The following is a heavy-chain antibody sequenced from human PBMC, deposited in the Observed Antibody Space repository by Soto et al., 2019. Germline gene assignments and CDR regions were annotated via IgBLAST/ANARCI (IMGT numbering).Heavy chain of an antibody. J-gene: IGHJ6*02. Sequence: QVQLQESGPGLVKPSQTLSLTCTVSGGSVSSGGYYWSWIRQHPGKGLEWIGYIYYSGSTYYNPALKGRVTISVDPSKNQFSLKLSSVTAADTAVYYCARSAYGSGISGMDVWGQGTTVTVSS. D-gene: IGHD3-10*01. CDR1: GGSVSSGGYY. CDR2: IYYSGST. CDR3: ARSAYGSGISGMDV. V-gene: IGHV4-31*03.